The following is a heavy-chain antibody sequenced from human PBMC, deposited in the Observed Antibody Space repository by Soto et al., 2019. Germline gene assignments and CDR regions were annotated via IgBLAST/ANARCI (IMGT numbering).Heavy chain of an antibody. J-gene: IGHJ4*02. CDR2: IIPIFGTA. CDR3: RSYSSSSRTFLDY. V-gene: IGHV1-69*13. CDR1: GYIFTGYH. Sequence: ASVKVSCKAFGYIFTGYHMHWVRQAPGQGLEWMGGIIPIFGTANYAQKFQGRVTITADESTSTAYMELSSLRSEDTAVYYCRSYSSSSRTFLDYWGQGTMVTVSS. D-gene: IGHD6-6*01.